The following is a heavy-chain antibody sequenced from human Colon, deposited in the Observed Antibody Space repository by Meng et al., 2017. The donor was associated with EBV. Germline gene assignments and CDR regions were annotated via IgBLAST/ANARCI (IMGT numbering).Heavy chain of an antibody. CDR2: IIHGGSP. J-gene: IGHJ4*02. Sequence: QVQLKQWGAGLVEPSEARSLTCAVNGGSLSCAYWNWIRQPRGKGLGWIGEIIHGGSPSYNPSLKGRVTISIDTSKNQLSLMRSSVTAADTAVYYCARRPTGIDYWGQGTLVTVSS. CDR3: ARRPTGIDY. D-gene: IGHD2-8*02. CDR1: GGSLSCAY. V-gene: IGHV4-34*12.